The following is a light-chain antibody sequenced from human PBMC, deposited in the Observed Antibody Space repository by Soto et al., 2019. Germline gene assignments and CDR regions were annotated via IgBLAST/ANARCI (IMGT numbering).Light chain of an antibody. J-gene: IGKJ4*01. Sequence: EIVLTQSLGTLSLSPGERATLTCGASQSVSSSYLAWYQQKPGQAPRQLIYGASSRATGIPDRFSGSGSGTDFTLTITRLEPEDFAVYYCQHYRTSFGGGTRVEIK. CDR2: GAS. V-gene: IGKV3-20*01. CDR1: QSVSSSY. CDR3: QHYRTS.